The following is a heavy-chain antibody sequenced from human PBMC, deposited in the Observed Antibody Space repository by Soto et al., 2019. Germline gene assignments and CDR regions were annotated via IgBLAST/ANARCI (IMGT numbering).Heavy chain of an antibody. J-gene: IGHJ3*02. V-gene: IGHV1-46*03. CDR3: ARFRLWFGGGWDAFDI. D-gene: IGHD3-10*01. CDR1: GYTFTSYY. CDR2: INPSGGST. Sequence: QVQLVQSGAEVKKPGASVKVSCKASGYTFTSYYMHWVRQAPGQGLEWMGIINPSGGSTSYAQKFQGRVTMTRDTSASTVSRELSSLRSEDTAVYYCARFRLWFGGGWDAFDIWGQGTMVTVSS.